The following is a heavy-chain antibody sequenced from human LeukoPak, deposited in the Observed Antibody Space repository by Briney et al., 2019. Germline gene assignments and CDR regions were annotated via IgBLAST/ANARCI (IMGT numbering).Heavy chain of an antibody. CDR2: ISGSGDST. D-gene: IGHD6-19*01. J-gene: IGHJ4*02. V-gene: IGHV3-23*01. Sequence: GASLRLSCAASGFTFSTYAMNWVRQAPGKGLEWVSGISGSGDSTYYAKSVKGRFTISRDNSKNTLYLQVNRLRAEDTAVYYCAKGTGSSDWYLPVYWGQGTLVTVSS. CDR1: GFTFSTYA. CDR3: AKGTGSSDWYLPVY.